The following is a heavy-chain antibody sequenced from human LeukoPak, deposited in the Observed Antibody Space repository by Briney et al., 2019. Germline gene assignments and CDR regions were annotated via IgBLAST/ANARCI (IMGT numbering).Heavy chain of an antibody. CDR1: GYTFTSYD. Sequence: ASVKVSCKASGYTFTSYDIYWVRQATGQGLEWMGWMNPNSGNTGYAQKFQGRVTMTRNTSISTAYMELSSLRSEDTAVYYCARGEKWELRDAFDIWGQGTMVTVSS. J-gene: IGHJ3*02. D-gene: IGHD1-26*01. CDR3: ARGEKWELRDAFDI. V-gene: IGHV1-8*01. CDR2: MNPNSGNT.